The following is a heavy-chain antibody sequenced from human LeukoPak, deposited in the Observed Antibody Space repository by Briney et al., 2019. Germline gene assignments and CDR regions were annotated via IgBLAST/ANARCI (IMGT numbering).Heavy chain of an antibody. CDR3: ARDQEVMVTYYYYYYMDV. D-gene: IGHD5-18*01. CDR2: INPNSGGT. V-gene: IGHV1-2*02. J-gene: IGHJ6*03. Sequence: ASVKVSCKASGYTFTGYYMHWVRQAPGQGLEWMGWINPNSGGTNYAQKFQGRVTMTRDTSISTAYMELSRLRSDDTAVYYCARDQEVMVTYYYYYYMDVWGKGTTVTVSS. CDR1: GYTFTGYY.